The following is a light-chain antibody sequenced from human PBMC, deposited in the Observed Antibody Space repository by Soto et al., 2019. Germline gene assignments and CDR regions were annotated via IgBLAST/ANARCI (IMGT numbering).Light chain of an antibody. J-gene: IGLJ2*01. V-gene: IGLV2-8*01. Sequence: QSVLTQPPSASGSPGQSVTISCTGTSSDVGGYNYVSWYQQHPGKAPKLMIYEVSKRPSGVPDRFSGSKSGNTASLTVSGLQAEDEADYYCSSYAGSNNVGFGGGTKVTVL. CDR3: SSYAGSNNVG. CDR2: EVS. CDR1: SSDVGGYNY.